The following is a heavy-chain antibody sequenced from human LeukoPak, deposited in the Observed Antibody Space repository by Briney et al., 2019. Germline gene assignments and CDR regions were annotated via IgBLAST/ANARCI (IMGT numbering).Heavy chain of an antibody. J-gene: IGHJ3*02. V-gene: IGHV1-18*01. Sequence: ASVKVSCKASGFTFTTYVSWVRQAPGQGLEWMGWIRGDNGATFYAHELRGRLTMTTDTSTSTVYMELRSLKSDDTAIYYCTRDQATFDIWGQGTMATVTS. CDR1: GFTFTTYV. CDR3: TRDQATFDI. CDR2: IRGDNGAT.